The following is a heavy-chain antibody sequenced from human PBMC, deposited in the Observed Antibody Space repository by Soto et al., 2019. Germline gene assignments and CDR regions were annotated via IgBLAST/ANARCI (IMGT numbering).Heavy chain of an antibody. Sequence: QVQLVQSGAEVKKPGSSVKVSCKASGGTFSSYAISWVRQAPGQGLEWMGGIIPIFGTANYAQKFQGRVTITADESTSTAYMERSSLRSEDTAVYYGASLWFGGVRLRDAFDIWGQGTMVTVSS. CDR2: IIPIFGTA. V-gene: IGHV1-69*12. D-gene: IGHD3-10*01. CDR1: GGTFSSYA. CDR3: ASLWFGGVRLRDAFDI. J-gene: IGHJ3*02.